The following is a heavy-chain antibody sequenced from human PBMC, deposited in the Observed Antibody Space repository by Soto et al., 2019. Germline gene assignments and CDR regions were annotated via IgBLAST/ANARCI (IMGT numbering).Heavy chain of an antibody. CDR3: AKVPPDSSGWYTDE. D-gene: IGHD6-19*01. CDR1: GFTFSSYA. CDR2: ISGSGGST. V-gene: IGHV3-23*01. J-gene: IGHJ4*02. Sequence: GGSLRLSCAASGFTFSSYAMSWVRQAPGKGLEWVSAISGSGGSTYYADSGKGRFTISRDNSKNTLYLQMNSLRAEDTAVYYCAKVPPDSSGWYTDEWGQGTLVTVSS.